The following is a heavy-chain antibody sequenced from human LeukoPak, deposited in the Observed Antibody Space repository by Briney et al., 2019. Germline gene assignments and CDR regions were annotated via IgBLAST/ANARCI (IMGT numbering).Heavy chain of an antibody. J-gene: IGHJ4*02. Sequence: GGSRRLSCAASGFSFSDHHMSWVRQVPGKGLEWLAYISRDGNIIVYADSVKGRFTISRDNAKQSVYLEMKSLRPEDTAVYYCARYVLLMDYWGQGTLVTVSS. V-gene: IGHV3-11*01. D-gene: IGHD3-16*01. CDR2: ISRDGNII. CDR1: GFSFSDHH. CDR3: ARYVLLMDY.